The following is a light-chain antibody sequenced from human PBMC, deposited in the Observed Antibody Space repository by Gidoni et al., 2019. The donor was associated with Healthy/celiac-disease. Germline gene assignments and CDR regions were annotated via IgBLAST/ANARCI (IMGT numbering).Light chain of an antibody. V-gene: IGKV3-11*01. CDR3: QQRSNWGLT. CDR1: QSVSSN. J-gene: IGKJ4*01. Sequence: EIVLTHSPATLSLSPGERATLSCRASQSVSSNLAWYQQKPGQAPRLLIYDASNRATGIPARWSGSGSGTDFTLTISSLEPEDFAVYYCQQRSNWGLTFGGGTKVEIK. CDR2: DAS.